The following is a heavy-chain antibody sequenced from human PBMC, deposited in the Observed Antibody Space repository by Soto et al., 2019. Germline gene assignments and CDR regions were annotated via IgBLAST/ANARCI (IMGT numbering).Heavy chain of an antibody. CDR1: SDSISRSYW. V-gene: IGHV4-4*02. Sequence: SETLSLTCAVSSDSISRSYWWTWVRQPPEKGLEWIGEIFHSGTTNYNPSLKSRLTISVDKSKNQFSLKLSAVTAADTAVYYCARGAIYYCSGGSCYSLNWFDPWGQGTLVTVSS. D-gene: IGHD2-15*01. CDR2: IFHSGTT. J-gene: IGHJ5*02. CDR3: ARGAIYYCSGGSCYSLNWFDP.